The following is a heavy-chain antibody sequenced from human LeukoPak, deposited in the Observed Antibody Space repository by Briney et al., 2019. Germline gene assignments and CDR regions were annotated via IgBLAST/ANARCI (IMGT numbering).Heavy chain of an antibody. J-gene: IGHJ6*02. CDR1: GGSISSSSYY. D-gene: IGHD2-2*01. CDR3: ARHPGYCSSTSCYPYYYGMDV. CDR2: IYYSGST. V-gene: IGHV4-39*01. Sequence: SETPSLTCTVSGGSISSSSYYWGWIRQPPGKGLEWIGSIYYSGSTYYNPSLKSRVTISVDTSKNQFSLKLSSVTAADTAVYYCARHPGYCSSTSCYPYYYGMDVWGQGTTVTVSS.